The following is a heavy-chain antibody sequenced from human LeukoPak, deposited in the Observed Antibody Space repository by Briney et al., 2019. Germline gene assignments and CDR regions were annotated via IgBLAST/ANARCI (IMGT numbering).Heavy chain of an antibody. V-gene: IGHV4-59*08. J-gene: IGHJ6*02. CDR2: IFYSGST. CDR1: GGSMSSHY. Sequence: TSETLSLTCAVSGGSMSSHYWSWIRQPPGKGLEWIGYIFYSGSTNYNPSLKSRVTISVDTSKNQFSLKLSSVTAADTAVYYCARILDCSSSSCSHGMDVWGQGTTVTVPS. D-gene: IGHD2-15*01. CDR3: ARILDCSSSSCSHGMDV.